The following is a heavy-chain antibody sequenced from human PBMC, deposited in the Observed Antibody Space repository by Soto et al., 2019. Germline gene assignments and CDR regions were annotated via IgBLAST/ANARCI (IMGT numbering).Heavy chain of an antibody. D-gene: IGHD6-13*01. V-gene: IGHV5-10-1*01. CDR1: GYSFTSYW. J-gene: IGHJ6*02. Sequence: GESLKISCKGSGYSFTSYWISWVRQMPGKGLEWMGRIDPSDSYTNYSPSFQGHVTISADKSISTAYLQWSSLKASDTAMYYCARLAAAGTTYYYYGMDVWGQGTTVTVSS. CDR2: IDPSDSYT. CDR3: ARLAAAGTTYYYYGMDV.